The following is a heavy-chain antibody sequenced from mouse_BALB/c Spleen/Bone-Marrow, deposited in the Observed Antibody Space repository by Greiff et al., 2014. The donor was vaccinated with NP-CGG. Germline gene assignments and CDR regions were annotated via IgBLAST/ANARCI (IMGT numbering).Heavy chain of an antibody. CDR1: GYTFTSYV. CDR2: INPYNDGT. Sequence: VQLQQSGPEQVKPGASVKMSCKASGYTFTSYVMHWVKQKPGQGLEWIGYINPYNDGTKYNEKFKGKATLTSDKSSSTAYMERSCLTGEDSAVYYGARRGRSAEALGYWGQGTTLTVSS. D-gene: IGHD6-1*01. V-gene: IGHV1-14*01. CDR3: ARRGRSAEALGY. J-gene: IGHJ2*01.